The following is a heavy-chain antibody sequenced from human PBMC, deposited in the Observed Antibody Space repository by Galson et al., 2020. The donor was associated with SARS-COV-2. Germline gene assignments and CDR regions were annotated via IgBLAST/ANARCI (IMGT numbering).Heavy chain of an antibody. CDR2: IDPSDTYT. Sequence: GESLKIYCKGSGYSFTSYWISWVRQMPGKGLEWMGRIDPSDTYTNYSPSFQGHVTISADKSISTAYLQWSSLKASDTAMYYCARQPTAIYNDYWGQGSLVTVSS. D-gene: IGHD4-4*01. CDR1: GYSFTSYW. J-gene: IGHJ4*02. V-gene: IGHV5-10-1*01. CDR3: ARQPTAIYNDY.